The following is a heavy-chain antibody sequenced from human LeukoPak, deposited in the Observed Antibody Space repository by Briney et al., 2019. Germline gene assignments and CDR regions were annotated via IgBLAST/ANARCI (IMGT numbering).Heavy chain of an antibody. CDR2: IYTSGSS. D-gene: IGHD3-22*01. CDR1: GGSISSYY. Sequence: SETLSLTCTVSGGSISSYYWSWIRQPPGKGLEWIGYIYTSGSSNYNPSLKSRVTISVDTSKNQFSLKLSSVTAADTAVYYCARQCYYDSSGYYGNDAFDIWGQGTMVTVSS. J-gene: IGHJ3*02. V-gene: IGHV4-4*09. CDR3: ARQCYYDSSGYYGNDAFDI.